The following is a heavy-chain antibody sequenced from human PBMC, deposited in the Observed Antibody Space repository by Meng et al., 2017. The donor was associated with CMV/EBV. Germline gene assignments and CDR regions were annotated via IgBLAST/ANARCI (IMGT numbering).Heavy chain of an antibody. D-gene: IGHD6-6*01. CDR3: ARLRIPARRVQYGLDA. Sequence: SETLSLTCTVSGGPIRSGGYYWAWIRQPPGKGLEWIGSILYSGNTYYKSSLKSRLIILVDTSKNQFSLRLSSVTAADTAVYYCARLRIPARRVQYGLDAWGQGTTVTVS. V-gene: IGHV4-39*01. CDR1: GGPIRSGGYY. CDR2: ILYSGNT. J-gene: IGHJ6*02.